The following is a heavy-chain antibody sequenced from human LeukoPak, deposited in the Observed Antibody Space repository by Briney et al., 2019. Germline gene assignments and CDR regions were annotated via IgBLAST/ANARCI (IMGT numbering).Heavy chain of an antibody. V-gene: IGHV4-4*07. CDR3: ARDKSIAAAGYYYYYGMDV. J-gene: IGHJ6*02. Sequence: SETLSLTCTVSGGSISSYYWSWIRQPAGKGLEWIGRIYTSGSTNYNPSLKSRVTMSVDTSKNQFSLKLSSVTAADTAVYYCARDKSIAAAGYYYYYGMDVWGQGTTVTVSS. CDR1: GGSISSYY. D-gene: IGHD6-13*01. CDR2: IYTSGST.